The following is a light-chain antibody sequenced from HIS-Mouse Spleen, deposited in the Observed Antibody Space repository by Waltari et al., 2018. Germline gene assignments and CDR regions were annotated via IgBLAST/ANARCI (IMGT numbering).Light chain of an antibody. CDR2: KDS. V-gene: IGLV3-27*01. CDR3: YSAADNSGV. J-gene: IGLJ2*01. CDR1: VLAKKY. Sequence: SYELTQPSSGSVSPGQTARITCSGAVLAKKYARWFQQKPGQAPVLVIYKDSERPSGIPERFSGSSSGTTVTLTISGAQVEDEADYYCYSAADNSGVFGGGTKLTVL.